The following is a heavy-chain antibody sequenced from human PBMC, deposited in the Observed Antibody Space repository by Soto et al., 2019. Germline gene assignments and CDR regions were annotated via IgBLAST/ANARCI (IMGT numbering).Heavy chain of an antibody. CDR1: GYAFTTYR. Sequence: QVHLVQSGAEVKKPGASVKVSCKGSGYAFTTYRITWVRLAPGQGLEWMGWISAHNGNTNYAQKLQGRVTVTRDTSTSTAYMELRSLRSDDTAVYYCARGRYGDYWGQGALVNVSS. D-gene: IGHD1-1*01. CDR2: ISAHNGNT. V-gene: IGHV1-18*01. CDR3: ARGRYGDY. J-gene: IGHJ4*02.